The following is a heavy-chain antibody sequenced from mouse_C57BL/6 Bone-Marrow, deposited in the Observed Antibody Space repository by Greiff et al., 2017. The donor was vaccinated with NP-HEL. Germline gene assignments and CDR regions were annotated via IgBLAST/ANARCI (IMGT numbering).Heavy chain of an antibody. CDR1: GYTFTSYW. CDR3: ALSNPWFAY. J-gene: IGHJ3*01. CDR2: IDPSDSYT. Sequence: QVQLKQPGAELVRPGTSVKLSCKASGYTFTSYWMHWVKQRPGQGLEWIGVIDPSDSYTNYNQQFKGKATLTVDTSSSTSYMQLSSLTSEDSAVYYCALSNPWFAYWGQGTLVTVSA. V-gene: IGHV1-59*01. D-gene: IGHD2-5*01.